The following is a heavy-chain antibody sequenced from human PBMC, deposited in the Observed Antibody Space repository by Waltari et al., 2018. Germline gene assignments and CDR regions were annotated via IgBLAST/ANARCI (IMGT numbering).Heavy chain of an antibody. J-gene: IGHJ4*02. CDR2: INPDGGST. Sequence: QVQLVQSGAEVKKPGASVKVSCKASGYPFTTYYMHWVRQAPGQGLEWLGIINPDGGSTSYAQQFQHRLTMNRDTSTSTVYMQLTSLTSEDTAVYYCASQRAGSGWLSIDYWGQGTLVTVSS. CDR1: GYPFTTYY. CDR3: ASQRAGSGWLSIDY. V-gene: IGHV1-46*03. D-gene: IGHD6-19*01.